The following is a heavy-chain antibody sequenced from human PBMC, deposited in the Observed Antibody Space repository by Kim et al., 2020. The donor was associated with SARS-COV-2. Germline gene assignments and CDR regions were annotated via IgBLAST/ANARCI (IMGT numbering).Heavy chain of an antibody. D-gene: IGHD6-13*01. CDR2: ISAYNGNT. J-gene: IGHJ6*02. CDR1: GYTFTSYG. CDR3: AREEGRYSRCWHYYYGMDV. Sequence: ASVKVSCKASGYTFTSYGISWVRQAPGQGLEWMGWISAYNGNTNYAQKLQGRVTMTTDTSTSTGYMELRSLRSDDTAVYYCAREEGRYSRCWHYYYGMDVWGQGTTVTVTS. V-gene: IGHV1-18*01.